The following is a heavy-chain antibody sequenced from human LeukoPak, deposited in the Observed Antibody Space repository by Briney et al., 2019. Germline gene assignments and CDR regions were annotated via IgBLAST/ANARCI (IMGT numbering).Heavy chain of an antibody. J-gene: IGHJ6*04. CDR3: ARCSEPYYDYGIGV. Sequence: GGSLRISSAASGFIFGSYSMSRVRQAPGKGLEWLSYISSSNHAIYYADSVKGRFTISRDNAKNTLFLQMNSLRDEDTAVYYCARCSEPYYDYGIGVCGEGTTVTVSS. CDR1: GFIFGSYS. V-gene: IGHV3-48*02. CDR2: ISSSNHAI. D-gene: IGHD1-26*01.